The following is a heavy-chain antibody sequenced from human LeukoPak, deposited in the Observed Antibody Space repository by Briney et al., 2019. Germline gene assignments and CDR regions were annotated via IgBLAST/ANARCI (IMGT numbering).Heavy chain of an antibody. CDR2: ISGDGGST. J-gene: IGHJ4*02. Sequence: PGGSLRLSCAASGFTFDDYAMQWVRQAPGKGLEWVSLISGDGGSTYYADSVKGRFTISRDNSKNSLYLQMNSLRTEDTALYYCAKVSGWYHPIDYWGQGTLVTVSS. V-gene: IGHV3-43*02. CDR3: AKVSGWYHPIDY. D-gene: IGHD6-19*01. CDR1: GFTFDDYA.